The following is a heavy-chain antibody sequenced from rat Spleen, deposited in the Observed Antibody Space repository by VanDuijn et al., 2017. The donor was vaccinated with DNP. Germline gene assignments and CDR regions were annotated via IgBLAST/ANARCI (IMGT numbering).Heavy chain of an antibody. CDR2: ITPGGSTP. CDR1: GFTFRDHN. Sequence: EVQLVGSDGGLVQPGRSLKLSCAASGFTFRDHNMAWVRQVPKKGLEWVATITPGGSTPYYRDSVKGRFTISRDNANAALYLQMDSLRSEDTATYYCTTTQYFDGWFPFVYWGQGVMVTVSS. D-gene: IGHD1-12*02. CDR3: TTTQYFDGWFPFVY. J-gene: IGHJ2*01. V-gene: IGHV5-7*01.